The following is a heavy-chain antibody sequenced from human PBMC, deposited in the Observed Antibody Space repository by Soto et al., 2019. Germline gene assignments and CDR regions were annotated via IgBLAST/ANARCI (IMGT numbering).Heavy chain of an antibody. CDR3: ARLMGTRFDL. Sequence: VGSLRLSCVASGFTFSDHYMDWVRQAPGKGLEWVGRARNKVNGYTTAYAASVEGRFAISRDDSKNSLYLQMSSLKAEDTAVYFCARLMGTRFDLWGQGTLVTVSS. CDR1: GFTFSDHY. J-gene: IGHJ4*02. D-gene: IGHD2-8*01. V-gene: IGHV3-72*01. CDR2: ARNKVNGYTT.